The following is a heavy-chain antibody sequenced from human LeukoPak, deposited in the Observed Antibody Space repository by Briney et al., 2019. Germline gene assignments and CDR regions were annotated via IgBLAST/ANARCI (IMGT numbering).Heavy chain of an antibody. J-gene: IGHJ4*02. V-gene: IGHV3-21*01. CDR2: ISSSSSYI. Sequence: PGGSLRLSCAASGFTFSSYSMNWVRQAPGKGLEWVSSISSSSSYIYYADSVKGRFTISRDNAKNSLYLQMNSLRAEDTAVYYCARSFTPPGEILRFLFSPNYWGQGTLVTVSS. D-gene: IGHD3-3*01. CDR3: ARSFTPPGEILRFLFSPNY. CDR1: GFTFSSYS.